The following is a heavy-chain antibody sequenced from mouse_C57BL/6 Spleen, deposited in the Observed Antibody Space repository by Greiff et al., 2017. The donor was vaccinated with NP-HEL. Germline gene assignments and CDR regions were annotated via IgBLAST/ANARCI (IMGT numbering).Heavy chain of an antibody. CDR2: IDPDSGGT. CDR1: GYTFTSSW. J-gene: IGHJ2*01. D-gene: IGHD4-1*01. Sequence: QVQLQQPGAELVKPGASVKLSCKASGYTFTSSWMHWVKQRPGRGLEWIGRIDPDSGGTKYNEKFKSKATLTVDKPSSTAYMQLSSLTSDDTAVCYCESSDPGVFDYWGQGTTLTVSS. V-gene: IGHV1-72*01. CDR3: ESSDPGVFDY.